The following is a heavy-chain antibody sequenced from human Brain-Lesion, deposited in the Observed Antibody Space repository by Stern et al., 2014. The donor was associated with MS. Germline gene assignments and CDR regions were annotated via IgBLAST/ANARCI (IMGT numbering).Heavy chain of an antibody. CDR2: FDPEDGEA. D-gene: IGHD1-26*01. CDR3: ATLSPGAGGNYYRHFDY. J-gene: IGHJ4*02. CDR1: GYTLTELS. V-gene: IGHV1-24*01. Sequence: VQLVQSGAEVKKPGASVKVSCKVSGYTLTELSMNWVRQAPSKGLEWMGGFDPEDGEACHAQKFQGRVNRTEETSTDTANMALSSLRSEDTAVYYCATLSPGAGGNYYRHFDYWGQGTLVTVSS.